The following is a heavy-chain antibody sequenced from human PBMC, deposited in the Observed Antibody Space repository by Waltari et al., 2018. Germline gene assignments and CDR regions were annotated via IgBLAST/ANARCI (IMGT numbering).Heavy chain of an antibody. CDR1: GGSISSTNYY. CDR3: ARHQDWVVVSATWFDP. Sequence: QLRLQESGPGLVKPSDTLSLTCTVSGGSISSTNYYWGWIRQPPGKGLEWIGSIYYSGYPYYNPSLKSRVTMSSDTSKNQFSLKLSSVTAADTAVYYCARHQDWVVVSATWFDPWGQGTLVTVSS. CDR2: IYYSGYP. V-gene: IGHV4-39*01. D-gene: IGHD2-21*02. J-gene: IGHJ5*02.